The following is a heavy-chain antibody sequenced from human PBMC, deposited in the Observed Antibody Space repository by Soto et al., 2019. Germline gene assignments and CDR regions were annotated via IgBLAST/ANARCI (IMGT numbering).Heavy chain of an antibody. D-gene: IGHD2-21*02. Sequence: QMQLVQSGPEVKKPGTSVKVSCKTSGFPFSSSAMQWVRQARGQRLEWIGWIVVGSGNTNCAQKFQERVTITRDMSTSTVYMELSSLRSEDTAIYYCAADQHCGGDCILRYWGQGTLVTVSS. CDR2: IVVGSGNT. CDR1: GFPFSSSA. J-gene: IGHJ4*02. V-gene: IGHV1-58*02. CDR3: AADQHCGGDCILRY.